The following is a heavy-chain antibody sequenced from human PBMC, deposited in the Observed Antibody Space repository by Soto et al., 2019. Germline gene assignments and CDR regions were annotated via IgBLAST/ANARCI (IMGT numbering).Heavy chain of an antibody. Sequence: QVQLQESGPGLVKSSQTLFLTCTVSGASVSSDYYWSWIRQPPGKGLEWIGFIYHSGVTHSNPSLRRRVTTSLDASKNQFSLRLTSVTAADTAVYYCARTQTLSAGADFWGQGTLVTVSS. V-gene: IGHV4-30-4*01. D-gene: IGHD2-15*01. CDR2: IYHSGVT. J-gene: IGHJ4*02. CDR3: ARTQTLSAGADF. CDR1: GASVSSDYY.